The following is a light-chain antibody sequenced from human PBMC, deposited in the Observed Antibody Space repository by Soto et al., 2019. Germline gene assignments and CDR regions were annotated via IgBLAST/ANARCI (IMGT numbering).Light chain of an antibody. V-gene: IGLV2-14*01. CDR2: DVS. Sequence: QSALTQPASVSGSHGQSITISCTGTCSDVGGYNYVSWYQQHPGKAPKLMIYDVSNRPSGVSNRFSGSKSGNTASLTISGLQAEDEADYYCSSYTSSSTLLYVFGTGTKLTVL. CDR3: SSYTSSSTLLYV. CDR1: CSDVGGYNY. J-gene: IGLJ1*01.